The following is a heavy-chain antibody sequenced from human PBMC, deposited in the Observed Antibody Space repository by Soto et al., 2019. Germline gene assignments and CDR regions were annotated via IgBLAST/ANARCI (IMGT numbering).Heavy chain of an antibody. D-gene: IGHD2-2*01. J-gene: IGHJ4*02. V-gene: IGHV3-9*01. Sequence: PGGSLRLSCAASGFTFDDYAMHWVRQAPGKGLEWVSGISWNSGSIGYADSVKGRFTISRDNAKNSLYLQMNSLRAEDTALYYCAKEAGGYCSSTSCYFDYWGQGTLVTVSS. CDR2: ISWNSGSI. CDR1: GFTFDDYA. CDR3: AKEAGGYCSSTSCYFDY.